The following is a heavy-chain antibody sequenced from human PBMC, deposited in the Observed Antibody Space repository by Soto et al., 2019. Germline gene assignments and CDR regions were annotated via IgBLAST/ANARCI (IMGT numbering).Heavy chain of an antibody. CDR1: GFTFSSYA. D-gene: IGHD6-13*01. J-gene: IGHJ4*02. CDR3: ARETSSRVYYFDY. CDR2: ISYDGSNK. Sequence: PGGSLRLSCAASGFTFSSYAMHWVRQAPGKGLEWVAVISYDGSNKYYADSVKGRFTISRDNSKNTLYLQMNSLRAEDTAVYYCARETSSRVYYFDYWGQGTLVTVSS. V-gene: IGHV3-30-3*01.